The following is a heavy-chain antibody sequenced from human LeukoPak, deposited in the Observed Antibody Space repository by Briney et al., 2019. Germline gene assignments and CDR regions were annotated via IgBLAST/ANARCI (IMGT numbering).Heavy chain of an antibody. CDR2: INPNSGGT. CDR3: ARDPHSSGWYDY. D-gene: IGHD6-19*01. V-gene: IGHV1-2*04. Sequence: ASVNVSCKASGYTFTDYYMHWVRQAPGQGLEWMGWINPNSGGTNYAQKFRGWVTMTRDTSISTVYMEVSRLRSDDTAVYYCARDPHSSGWYDYWGQGTLVTVSS. CDR1: GYTFTDYY. J-gene: IGHJ4*02.